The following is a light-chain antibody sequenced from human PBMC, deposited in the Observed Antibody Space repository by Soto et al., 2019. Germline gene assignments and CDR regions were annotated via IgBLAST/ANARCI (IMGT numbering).Light chain of an antibody. CDR1: SSNIGSNA. CDR3: GTWDSSLSAVV. CDR2: DNN. Sequence: QPVLTQPPSASGTPGQRVTISCSGSSSNIGSNAVNWYRQLPGTAPKLLIYDNNKRPSGIPDRFSGSKSGTSATLGITGLQTGDEADYYCGTWDSSLSAVVFGGGTKVTVL. J-gene: IGLJ2*01. V-gene: IGLV1-51*01.